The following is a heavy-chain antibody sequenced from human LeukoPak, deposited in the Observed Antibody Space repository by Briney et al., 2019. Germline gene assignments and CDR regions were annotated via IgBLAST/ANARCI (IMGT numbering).Heavy chain of an antibody. V-gene: IGHV1-24*01. Sequence: ASVKVSCKASGYTFTGYYMHWVRQAPGKGLEWMGGFDPEDGETIYAQKFQGRVTMTEDTSTDTAYMELSSLRSEDTAVYYCATSTPRDPLSYYGMDVWGQGTTVTVSS. CDR1: GYTFTGYY. CDR2: FDPEDGET. J-gene: IGHJ6*02. CDR3: ATSTPRDPLSYYGMDV.